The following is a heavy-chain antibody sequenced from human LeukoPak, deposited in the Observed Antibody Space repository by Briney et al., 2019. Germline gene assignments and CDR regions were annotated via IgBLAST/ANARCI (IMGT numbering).Heavy chain of an antibody. CDR1: GYTFTSYD. J-gene: IGHJ4*02. CDR3: ARVSYYDSSGLYYFDY. V-gene: IGHV1-2*02. CDR2: MNPNSGGT. D-gene: IGHD3-22*01. Sequence: ASVKVSCKASGYTFTSYDINWVRQATGQGLEWMGWMNPNSGGTNYAQKFQGRVTMTRDTSISTAYMELSRLRSDDTAVYYCARVSYYDSSGLYYFDYWGQGTLVTVSS.